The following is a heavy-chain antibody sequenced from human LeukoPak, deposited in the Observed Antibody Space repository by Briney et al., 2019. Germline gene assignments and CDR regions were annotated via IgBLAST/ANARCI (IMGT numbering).Heavy chain of an antibody. CDR2: ISGSGGST. V-gene: IGHV3-23*01. Sequence: GGSLRLSCAASGFTFSKAWMSWVRQAPGKGLEWVSTISGSGGSTYYADSVKGRFTISRDNSKNTLYLQVYSLRVEDTAVCYCAKLGLGSGNYWGQGTLVTVSS. D-gene: IGHD3-10*01. J-gene: IGHJ4*02. CDR1: GFTFSKAW. CDR3: AKLGLGSGNY.